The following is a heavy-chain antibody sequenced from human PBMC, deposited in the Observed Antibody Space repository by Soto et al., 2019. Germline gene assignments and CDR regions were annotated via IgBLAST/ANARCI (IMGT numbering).Heavy chain of an antibody. D-gene: IGHD6-13*01. J-gene: IGHJ6*02. CDR2: ISYDGSNK. CDR3: ANGGYIAAAGTGRWDYYYYYGMDV. Sequence: QVRLVESGGGVVQPGRSLRLSCAASGFTFSSYGMHWVRQAPGKGLEWVAVISYDGSNKYYADSVKGRFTISRDNSKNTLYLQMNSLRAEDTAVYYCANGGYIAAAGTGRWDYYYYYGMDVWGQGTTVTVSS. CDR1: GFTFSSYG. V-gene: IGHV3-30*18.